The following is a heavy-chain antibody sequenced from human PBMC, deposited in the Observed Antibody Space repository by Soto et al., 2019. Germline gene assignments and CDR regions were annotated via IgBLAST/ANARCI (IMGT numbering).Heavy chain of an antibody. J-gene: IGHJ4*02. Sequence: QVQLQESGPGLVKPSQTLSLTCTVSGGSISSGDYYWSWIRQPPGKGLEWIGYIYYSGSTYYNPSLKSRVTLSVDTSKNQFSLKLSSVTAADMAVYYCARGSYYYDCSGYYHYWGQGTLVTVSS. V-gene: IGHV4-30-4*01. D-gene: IGHD3-22*01. CDR2: IYYSGST. CDR3: ARGSYYYDCSGYYHY. CDR1: GGSISSGDYY.